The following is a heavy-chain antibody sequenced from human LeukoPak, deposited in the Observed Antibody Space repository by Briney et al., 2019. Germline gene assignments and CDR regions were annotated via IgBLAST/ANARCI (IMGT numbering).Heavy chain of an antibody. V-gene: IGHV3-33*01. J-gene: IGHJ4*02. D-gene: IGHD6-19*01. CDR1: GFTFSSYG. CDR3: ARVPGYSSGWYFDY. CDR2: IWYDGSNK. Sequence: GGSLRLSCAASGFTFSSYGMHWARQAPGKGLEWVAVIWYDGSNKYYADSVKGRFTISRDNSKNTLYLQMNSLRAEDTAVYYCARVPGYSSGWYFDYWGQGTLVTVSS.